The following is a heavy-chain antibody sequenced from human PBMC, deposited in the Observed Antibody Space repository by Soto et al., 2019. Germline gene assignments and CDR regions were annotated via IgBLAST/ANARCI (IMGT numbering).Heavy chain of an antibody. J-gene: IGHJ3*02. CDR3: AREPMVRAAHGFDI. D-gene: IGHD3-10*01. CDR2: IYHSGST. V-gene: IGHV4-4*02. Sequence: SETLSLTCAVSGGSISSSNWWSWVRQPPGKGLEWIGEIYHSGSTNYNPSLKSRVTISVDKSKNQFSLKLSSVTAADTAVYYCAREPMVRAAHGFDIWGQGTMVTVSS. CDR1: GGSISSSNW.